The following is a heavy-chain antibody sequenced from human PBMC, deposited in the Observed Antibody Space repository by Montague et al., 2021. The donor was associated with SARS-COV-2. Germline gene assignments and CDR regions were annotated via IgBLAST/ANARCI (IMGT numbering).Heavy chain of an antibody. D-gene: IGHD3-16*01. V-gene: IGHV3-30*09. CDR2: ISYDGSNK. J-gene: IGHJ4*02. Sequence: SLRLSCAASGFTFSGYAIYWVRQAPGKGLEWEALISYDGSNKYYADSVKGRFAISRDNSKNTLYLQMNSLRAEDTAVYFCARDRLKWGMITFGGNDYWGQGTLVTVSS. CDR3: ARDRLKWGMITFGGNDY. CDR1: GFTFSGYA.